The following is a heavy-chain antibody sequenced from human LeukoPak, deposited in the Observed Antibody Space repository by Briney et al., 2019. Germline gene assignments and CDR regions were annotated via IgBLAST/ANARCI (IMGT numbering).Heavy chain of an antibody. CDR1: GFTFSSYA. D-gene: IGHD3-22*01. Sequence: GGSLRLSCAASGFTFSSYAMSWVRQAPGKGLEWVSAISGSGGSTYYADSVKGRFTISRDNSKNTLYLQMNSLRAEDTAVYYCAKDFYDSSGYSYGYDYWGQGTLVTVSS. CDR2: ISGSGGST. V-gene: IGHV3-23*01. CDR3: AKDFYDSSGYSYGYDY. J-gene: IGHJ4*02.